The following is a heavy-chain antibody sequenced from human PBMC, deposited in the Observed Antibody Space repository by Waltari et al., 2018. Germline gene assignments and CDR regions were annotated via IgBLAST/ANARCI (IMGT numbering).Heavy chain of an antibody. Sequence: EVQLVESGGGLVQPGGSLRLSCAASGFTVSSNYMSWVRQAPGKGLEWVSVSYSGGSTYYADSVKGRFTISRDNSKNTLYLQMNSLRAEDTAVYYCARDRYYDSSGYPTWGQGTLVTVSS. CDR1: GFTVSSNY. CDR3: ARDRYYDSSGYPT. V-gene: IGHV3-66*02. CDR2: SYSGGST. J-gene: IGHJ4*02. D-gene: IGHD3-22*01.